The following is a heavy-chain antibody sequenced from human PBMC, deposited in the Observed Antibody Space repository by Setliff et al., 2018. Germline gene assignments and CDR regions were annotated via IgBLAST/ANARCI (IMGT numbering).Heavy chain of an antibody. Sequence: SETLSLTCVVYGGSFSGYQWSWIRQPPGKGLEWIGEINHSGSTNYNPSLKSRVSMSVEKSGNQFSLRLTSVTAADTAVYYCARAQVVFAISAPVWYFEVWGRGTQVTVSS. CDR1: GGSFSGYQ. D-gene: IGHD2-21*01. J-gene: IGHJ2*01. CDR2: INHSGST. CDR3: ARAQVVFAISAPVWYFEV. V-gene: IGHV4-34*01.